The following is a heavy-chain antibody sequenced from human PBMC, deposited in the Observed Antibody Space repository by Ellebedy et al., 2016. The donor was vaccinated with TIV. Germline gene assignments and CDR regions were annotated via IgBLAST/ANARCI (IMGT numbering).Heavy chain of an antibody. Sequence: ASVQVSCXASGYPSSTYAISWVRQAPGQGLEWMGWISAYSGITNYQQKLQGRVTMTTDTSTSTAYMELRSLRSDDTAVYYCAKGGGTAVLNYIDYWGQGSLVTVSS. J-gene: IGHJ4*02. CDR1: GYPSSTYA. D-gene: IGHD1-14*01. CDR3: AKGGGTAVLNYIDY. V-gene: IGHV1-18*01. CDR2: ISAYSGIT.